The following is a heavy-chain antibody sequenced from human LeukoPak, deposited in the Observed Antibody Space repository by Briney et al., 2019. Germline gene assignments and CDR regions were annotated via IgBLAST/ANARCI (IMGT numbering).Heavy chain of an antibody. J-gene: IGHJ3*02. D-gene: IGHD1-26*01. CDR2: ISSSSSYI. CDR1: GFTFSSYS. CDR3: ARDRGGKWELLGAFDI. Sequence: GGSLRLSCAASGFTFSSYSMSWVRQAPGKGLEWVSSISSSSSYIYYADSVKGRFTISRDNAKNSQYLQMNSLRAEDTAVYYCARDRGGKWELLGAFDIWGQGTMVTVSS. V-gene: IGHV3-21*01.